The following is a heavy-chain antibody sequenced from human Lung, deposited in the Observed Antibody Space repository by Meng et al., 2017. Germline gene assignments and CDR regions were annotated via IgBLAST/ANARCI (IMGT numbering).Heavy chain of an antibody. CDR1: GGTVSRYS. V-gene: IGHV1-69*02. D-gene: IGHD3-16*01. CDR2: IIPILERA. Sequence: QVQLVQSGAEVKKPGSSVKGDCKADGGTVSRYSFSWVRQAPGQGLEWMGRIIPILERANYAQKFQGRVTITADISTTTAYMEMRSLRSEDTAVYYCASAMGNYVPATNEWTPSYFDYWGRGTLVTVSS. CDR3: ASAMGNYVPATNEWTPSYFDY. J-gene: IGHJ4*02.